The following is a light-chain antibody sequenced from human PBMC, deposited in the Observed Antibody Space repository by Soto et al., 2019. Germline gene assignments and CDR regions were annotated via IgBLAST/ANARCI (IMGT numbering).Light chain of an antibody. CDR3: ISYKTDDTVV. J-gene: IGLJ1*01. V-gene: IGLV2-14*01. Sequence: QSVLTQPASVSVSPGQSITISCAGTRSDIGASNSVSWYQHLPGRAPTLIIYEATNRPSGVSERFSGSKAGDTASLTISGLQADDESEYFCISYKTDDTVVFGGGIKVTVL. CDR2: EAT. CDR1: RSDIGASNS.